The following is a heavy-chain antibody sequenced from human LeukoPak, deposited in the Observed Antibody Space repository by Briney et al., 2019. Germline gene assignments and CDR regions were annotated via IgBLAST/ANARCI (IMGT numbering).Heavy chain of an antibody. D-gene: IGHD2-2*01. J-gene: IGHJ4*02. Sequence: SETLSLTCAVYGGSFSGYHWSWIRQPPGKGLEWIGEINHSGSTNYNPSLKSRVTISVDTSKNQFSLKLSSVTAADTAVYYCARGIVVVPAAPFDYWGQGTLVTVSS. V-gene: IGHV4-34*01. CDR3: ARGIVVVPAAPFDY. CDR1: GGSFSGYH. CDR2: INHSGST.